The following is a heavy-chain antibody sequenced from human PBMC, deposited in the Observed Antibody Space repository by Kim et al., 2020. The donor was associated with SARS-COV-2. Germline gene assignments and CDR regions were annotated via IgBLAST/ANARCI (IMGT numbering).Heavy chain of an antibody. J-gene: IGHJ1*01. V-gene: IGHV4-59*01. CDR3: AGYTMGQGGRGN. CDR1: GASISNNH. D-gene: IGHD3-10*01. Sequence: SETLSLTCTVSGASISNNHWSWIRQSPGKGLEWIGHTYESGSNSYNPSLNSRGTISVKRSKNQFSLQLTSVPAADTAVYYCAGYTMGQGGRGNWRHGTL. CDR2: TYESGSN.